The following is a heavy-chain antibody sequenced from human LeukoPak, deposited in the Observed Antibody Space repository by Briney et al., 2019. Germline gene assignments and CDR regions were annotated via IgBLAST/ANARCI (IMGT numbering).Heavy chain of an antibody. Sequence: GGSLRLSCATSGFTFSSYAMNWVRQAPGRGLECVSFISTSGDFTYYAASVKGRFTVSRDNSKNTLYLQMNSLRADDTAVYYCAGCSGGSCYSRGKYGVDVWGQGTTVIVSS. CDR2: ISTSGDFT. J-gene: IGHJ6*02. D-gene: IGHD2-15*01. CDR3: AGCSGGSCYSRGKYGVDV. CDR1: GFTFSSYA. V-gene: IGHV3-23*01.